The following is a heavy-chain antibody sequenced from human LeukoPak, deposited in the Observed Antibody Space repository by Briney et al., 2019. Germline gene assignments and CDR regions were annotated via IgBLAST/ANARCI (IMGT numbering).Heavy chain of an antibody. V-gene: IGHV3-48*01. CDR2: ISSSSSTI. D-gene: IGHD4-17*01. CDR3: ASESSYGDDY. CDR1: GFTFSSYS. J-gene: IGHJ4*02. Sequence: GGSLRLSCAASGFTFSSYSMNWVRQAPGKGLEWVSYISSSSSTIYYADSVKGRFTISRDNAKNSLYLQMDSLRAEDTAVYYCASESSYGDDYWGQGTLVTVSS.